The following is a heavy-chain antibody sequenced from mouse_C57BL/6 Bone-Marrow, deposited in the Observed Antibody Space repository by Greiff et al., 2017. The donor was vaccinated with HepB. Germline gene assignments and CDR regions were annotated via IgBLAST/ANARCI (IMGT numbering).Heavy chain of an antibody. Sequence: QVQLQQPGAELVKPGASVKMSCKASGYTFTSYWITWVKQRPGQGLEWIGDIYPGSGSTNYNEKFKSKATLTADKSSSTAYMQLSSLTSEDSAVYYCARKGYYGSSLWYFDVWGTGTTVTVSS. CDR1: GYTFTSYW. J-gene: IGHJ1*03. V-gene: IGHV1-55*01. CDR2: IYPGSGST. D-gene: IGHD1-1*01. CDR3: ARKGYYGSSLWYFDV.